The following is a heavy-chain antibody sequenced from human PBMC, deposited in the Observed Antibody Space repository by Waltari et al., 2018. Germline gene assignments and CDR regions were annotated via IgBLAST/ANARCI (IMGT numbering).Heavy chain of an antibody. CDR2: IKHSGST. D-gene: IGHD1-1*01. Sequence: QVQLQQWGAGLLKPSETLSLTCAVYGGSFSGYYWSWIRQPPGKGLGWIGEIKHSGSTNYNPSLKSRVTISVDTSKNQFSLKLSSVTAADTAVYYCARGPTTTENYYYYMDVWGKGTTVTVSS. J-gene: IGHJ6*03. CDR1: GGSFSGYY. V-gene: IGHV4-34*01. CDR3: ARGPTTTENYYYYMDV.